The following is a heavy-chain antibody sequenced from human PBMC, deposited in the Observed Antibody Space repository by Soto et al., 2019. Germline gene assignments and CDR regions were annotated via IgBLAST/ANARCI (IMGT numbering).Heavy chain of an antibody. CDR1: GYTFPAYT. Sequence: ASVKVSCQASGYTFPAYTIHLLRQAPGQSLEWMGWINAANGATKYSEKFQGRVTITRDTSARTAYMDLSSLSSKDTAVYFCARVSFETSGFADYWGQGTLVTVSS. J-gene: IGHJ4*02. V-gene: IGHV1-3*01. CDR2: INAANGAT. CDR3: ARVSFETSGFADY. D-gene: IGHD5-12*01.